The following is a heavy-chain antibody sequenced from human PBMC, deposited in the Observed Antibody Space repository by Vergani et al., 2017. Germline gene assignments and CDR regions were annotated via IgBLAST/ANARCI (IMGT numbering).Heavy chain of an antibody. CDR3: AKQYFVSGNYLFDY. CDR2: IWYDGSNK. D-gene: IGHD3-10*01. Sequence: VQLLESGGGLVQPGGSLRLSCAASGFRFSSYGMNWVRQAPGKGLEWVAVIWYDGSNKYYADSVKGRFTISRDNSKNMLFLQMNNLRTEDTAIYYCAKQYFVSGNYLFDYWGQGTLVTVSS. J-gene: IGHJ4*02. V-gene: IGHV3-33*06. CDR1: GFRFSSYG.